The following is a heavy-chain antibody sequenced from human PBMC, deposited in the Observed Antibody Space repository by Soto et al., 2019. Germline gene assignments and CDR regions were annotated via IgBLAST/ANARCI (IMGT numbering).Heavy chain of an antibody. CDR1: GFTVSSNY. J-gene: IGHJ6*02. CDR3: ARGWGSNYDFWSGSPMDV. D-gene: IGHD3-3*01. V-gene: IGHV3-66*01. CDR2: IYSGGST. Sequence: PGGSLRLSCAASGFTVSSNYMSWVRQAPGKGLEWVSVIYSGGSTYYADSVKGRFTISRDNSKNTLYLQMTSLRAEDTALYYCARGWGSNYDFWSGSPMDVWGQGTTVTVSS.